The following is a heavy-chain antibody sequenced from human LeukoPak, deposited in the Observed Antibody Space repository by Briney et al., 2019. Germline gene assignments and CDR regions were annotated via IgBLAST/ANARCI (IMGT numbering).Heavy chain of an antibody. CDR2: ISGSGGST. Sequence: GGSLRLSCAASGFTFGSCWMNWVRQTPGKGLEWVSAISGSGGSTYYADSVKGRFTISRDNAENSLYLQMNSLRAEDTALYYCARKRPNYFDYWGQGTLVTVSS. CDR1: GFTFGSCW. J-gene: IGHJ4*02. V-gene: IGHV3-23*01. CDR3: ARKRPNYFDY.